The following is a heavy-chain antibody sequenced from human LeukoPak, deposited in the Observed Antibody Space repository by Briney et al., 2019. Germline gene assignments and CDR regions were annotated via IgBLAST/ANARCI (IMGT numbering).Heavy chain of an antibody. D-gene: IGHD5-18*01. Sequence: GGSLRLSCAASGFTCSDYYMSWIRQAPGKGVEGVSYISSSGSTIYYADSVKGRFTISRDNAKNSLYLQMNSLRAEDTAVYYCARPTWGYSYGPPRYMDVWGKGTTVTVSS. CDR3: ARPTWGYSYGPPRYMDV. CDR1: GFTCSDYY. J-gene: IGHJ6*03. CDR2: ISSSGSTI. V-gene: IGHV3-11*01.